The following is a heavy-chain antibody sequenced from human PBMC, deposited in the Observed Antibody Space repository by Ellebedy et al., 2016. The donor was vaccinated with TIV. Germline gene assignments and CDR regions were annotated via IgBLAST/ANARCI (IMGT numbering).Heavy chain of an antibody. CDR1: GGSISSYY. V-gene: IGHV4-59*01. Sequence: SETLSLXCTVSGGSISSYYWSWIRQPPGKGLEWIGYIYYSGSTNYNPSLKSRVTISVDTSKNQFSLKLSSVTAADTAVYYCASLEESTYCGGDCYWYFDYWGQGTLVTVSS. CDR2: IYYSGST. J-gene: IGHJ4*02. D-gene: IGHD2-21*02. CDR3: ASLEESTYCGGDCYWYFDY.